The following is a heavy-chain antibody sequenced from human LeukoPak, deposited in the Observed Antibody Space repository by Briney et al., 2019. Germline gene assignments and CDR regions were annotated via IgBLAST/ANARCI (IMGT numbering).Heavy chain of an antibody. CDR3: AKPGVPAATWGWFDP. CDR1: GFTFSSYA. V-gene: IGHV3-23*01. Sequence: GGSLRLSCAASGFTFSSYAMSWVRQAPGKGLEWVSAISGSGGSTYYADSVKGRFTISRDNSKNALYLQMNSLRAEDTAVYYCAKPGVPAATWGWFDPWGQGTLVTVSS. CDR2: ISGSGGST. J-gene: IGHJ5*02. D-gene: IGHD2-2*01.